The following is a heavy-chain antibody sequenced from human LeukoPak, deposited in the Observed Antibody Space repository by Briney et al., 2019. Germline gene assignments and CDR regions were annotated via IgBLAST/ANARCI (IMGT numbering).Heavy chain of an antibody. CDR1: GFAFSFSA. CDR3: AKPVSGGLAVTADWFHP. V-gene: IGHV3-23*01. Sequence: GGSLRLSCAASGFAFSFSAMSWLRQPPGKGLESVSTINANSGTTSYAASVRGRFTISRDNSKNTLYLQVNTLRADDTATYYCAKPVSGGLAVTADWFHPWGQGTLVVVSS. D-gene: IGHD6-19*01. J-gene: IGHJ5*01. CDR2: INANSGTT.